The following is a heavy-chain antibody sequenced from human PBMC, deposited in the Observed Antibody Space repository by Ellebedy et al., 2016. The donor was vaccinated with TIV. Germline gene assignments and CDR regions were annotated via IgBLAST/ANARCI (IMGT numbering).Heavy chain of an antibody. D-gene: IGHD3-10*01. CDR1: GRAFSGYF. J-gene: IGHJ4*02. CDR3: ASVGDYYGSGSLDY. Sequence: SETLSLXCAVEGRAFSGYFWSWIRQSPGKGLEWIGEINHSGSTNYNPSLKSRVTMSVDTTKKHISLRLSSVTAADTAVYYCASVGDYYGSGSLDYWGRGTLVAVSS. V-gene: IGHV4-34*01. CDR2: INHSGST.